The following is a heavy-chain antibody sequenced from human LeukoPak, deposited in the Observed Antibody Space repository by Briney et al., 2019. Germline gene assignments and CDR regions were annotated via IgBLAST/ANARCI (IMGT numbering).Heavy chain of an antibody. V-gene: IGHV3-7*01. J-gene: IGHJ4*02. CDR3: ARDQVTVPGGDY. CDR1: GFTLTSYW. D-gene: IGHD6-19*01. Sequence: GGSLRLSCAASGFTLTSYWMSWVRQAPGKGLEWVANIKQDGSAKYYVDSVKGRFTISRDNAQNSVYLQMNNLRAEDTALYYCARDQVTVPGGDYWGQGTLVTVSS. CDR2: IKQDGSAK.